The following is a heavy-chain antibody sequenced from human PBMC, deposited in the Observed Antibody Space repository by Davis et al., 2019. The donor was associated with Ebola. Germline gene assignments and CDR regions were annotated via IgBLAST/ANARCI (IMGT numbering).Heavy chain of an antibody. D-gene: IGHD6-13*01. CDR3: ASKRPSSSWYLYYGMDV. J-gene: IGHJ6*02. Sequence: SVKVSCKASAYTFTSYAISWVRQAPGQGLEWMGGIIPIFGTANYAQKFQGRVTITADKSTSTAYMELGSLRSEDTAVYYCASKRPSSSWYLYYGMDVWGQGTTVTVSS. CDR2: IIPIFGTA. V-gene: IGHV1-69*06. CDR1: AYTFTSYA.